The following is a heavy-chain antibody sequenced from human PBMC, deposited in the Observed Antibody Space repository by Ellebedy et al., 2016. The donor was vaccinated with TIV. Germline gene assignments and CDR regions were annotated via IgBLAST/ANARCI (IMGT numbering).Heavy chain of an antibody. V-gene: IGHV4-31*03. CDR1: GGSISSSSYY. J-gene: IGHJ4*02. CDR3: ARGGRRWFSDY. CDR2: IYYSGST. Sequence: SETLSLTCTVSGGSISSSSYYWGWIRQPPGKGLEWIGYIYYSGSTYYNPSLKIRVIMSVDTSKNQFSLKLSSVTAADTAVYYCARGGRRWFSDYWGQGTLVTVSS. D-gene: IGHD4-23*01.